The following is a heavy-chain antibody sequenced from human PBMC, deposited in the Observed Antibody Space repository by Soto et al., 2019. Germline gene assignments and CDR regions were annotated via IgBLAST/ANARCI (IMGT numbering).Heavy chain of an antibody. J-gene: IGHJ5*02. CDR2: ISGSGGST. CDR1: GFTFSSYA. V-gene: IGHV3-23*01. D-gene: IGHD3-3*01. Sequence: EVQLLESGGGLVQPGGSLRLSCAASGFTFSSYAMSWVRQAPGKGLEWVSAISGSGGSTYYADSVKGRFTISRDNSKNTLYLQMNSLRAEDMVVYYCAKPVSDFVNWFDPWGQGTLVSVSS. CDR3: AKPVSDFVNWFDP.